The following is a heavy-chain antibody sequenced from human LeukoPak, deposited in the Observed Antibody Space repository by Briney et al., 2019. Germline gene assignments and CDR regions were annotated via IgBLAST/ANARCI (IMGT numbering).Heavy chain of an antibody. CDR1: GFTFSSYA. CDR3: AKDGDGFGAFDI. J-gene: IGHJ3*02. D-gene: IGHD5-24*01. Sequence: GGSLRLSCAASGFTFSSYAMSWVRQAPGKGLEWVSAISGSGGSTYYTDSVKGRFTVSRDNSKNTLYLQMNSLRAEDTAVYYCAKDGDGFGAFDIWGQGTMVTVSS. CDR2: ISGSGGST. V-gene: IGHV3-23*01.